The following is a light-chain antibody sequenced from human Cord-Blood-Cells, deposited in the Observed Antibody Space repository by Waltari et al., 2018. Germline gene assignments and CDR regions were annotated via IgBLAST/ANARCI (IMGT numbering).Light chain of an antibody. V-gene: IGKV1-33*01. Sequence: DIQMTQSPSSLSASVGDRVHITCQASQDISNYLNWYQQKPGKAPKLLIYDASNLETGVPSRFSGSGSGTDFTFTISSLQPEDIATYYCQQYDNLPITFGPGTKVDIK. J-gene: IGKJ3*01. CDR3: QQYDNLPIT. CDR2: DAS. CDR1: QDISNY.